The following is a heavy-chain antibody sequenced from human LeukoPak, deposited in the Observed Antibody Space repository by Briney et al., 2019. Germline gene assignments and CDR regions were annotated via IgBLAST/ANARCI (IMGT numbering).Heavy chain of an antibody. CDR3: ARCYSGWSRIDS. D-gene: IGHD6-19*01. J-gene: IGHJ4*02. CDR1: GFTFSAYS. CDR2: ISGSSTYI. Sequence: PGGSLRLSRAGSGFTFSAYSMNWVRQAPGKGLEWVSSISGSSTYIYYADSVKGRFTISRDNAKNSLYLQMNSLRAEDMAVYYCARCYSGWSRIDSWGQGTLVTVSS. V-gene: IGHV3-21*01.